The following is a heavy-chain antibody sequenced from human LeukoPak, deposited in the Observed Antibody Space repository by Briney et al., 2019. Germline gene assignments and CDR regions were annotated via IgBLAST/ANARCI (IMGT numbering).Heavy chain of an antibody. CDR1: GFTVSSNY. Sequence: GGSLRLSCAASGFTVSSNYMSWVRQAPGKGLEWVSVIYSGGSTYYADSVKGRFTISRDNSKNTLYLQMNSLRAEDTAVYYCARNEVGTTVYGMDVWGQGTTVTVSS. J-gene: IGHJ6*02. CDR2: IYSGGST. V-gene: IGHV3-53*01. D-gene: IGHD1-26*01. CDR3: ARNEVGTTVYGMDV.